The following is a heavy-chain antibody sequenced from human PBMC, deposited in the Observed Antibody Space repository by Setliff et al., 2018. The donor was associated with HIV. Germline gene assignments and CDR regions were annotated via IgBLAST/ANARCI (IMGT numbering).Heavy chain of an antibody. CDR1: GFTFGSYE. D-gene: IGHD3-10*01. V-gene: IGHV3-48*03. J-gene: IGHJ4*02. CDR3: ARNWDFYNSGSLVFDY. CDR2: INSRGDSD. Sequence: GESLKISCAVSGFTFGSYEMSWVRQAPGKGLEWISYINSRGDSDHYADSVKGRFTISRDNAKSSLSLQMHNLRAEDTATYYCARNWDFYNSGSLVFDYWGQGTLVTVSS.